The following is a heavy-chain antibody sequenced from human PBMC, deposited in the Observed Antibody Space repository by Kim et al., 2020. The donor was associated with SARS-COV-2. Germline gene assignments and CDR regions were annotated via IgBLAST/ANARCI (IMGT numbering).Heavy chain of an antibody. CDR3: ARDSSHCSSTSCYAFDY. V-gene: IGHV4-59*13. J-gene: IGHJ4*02. CDR1: GGSISSYY. D-gene: IGHD2-2*01. CDR2: IYYSGST. Sequence: SETLSLTCTVSGGSISSYYWSWIQQPPGKGLEWIGYIYYSGSTNYNPSLKSRVTISVDTSKNQFSLKLSSVTAADTAVYYCARDSSHCSSTSCYAFDYWGQGTLVTVSS.